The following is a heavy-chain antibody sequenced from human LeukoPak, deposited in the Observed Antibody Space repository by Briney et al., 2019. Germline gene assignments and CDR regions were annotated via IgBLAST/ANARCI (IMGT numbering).Heavy chain of an antibody. V-gene: IGHV1-8*01. CDR3: ARGTTGTTDYYYYYMDV. Sequence: GASVKVSCKASGYTFTSYDINWVRQATGQGLEWMGRMDPNSGNTGYAQKSQGRVTMTRNTSISTAYMELSSLRSEDTAVYYCARGTTGTTDYYYYYMDVWGKGTTVTVSS. J-gene: IGHJ6*03. CDR2: MDPNSGNT. D-gene: IGHD1-1*01. CDR1: GYTFTSYD.